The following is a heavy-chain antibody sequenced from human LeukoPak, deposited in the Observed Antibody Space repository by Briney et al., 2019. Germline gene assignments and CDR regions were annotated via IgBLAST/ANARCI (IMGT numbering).Heavy chain of an antibody. Sequence: NSSETLSLTCTVSGGSISSYYWSWIRQPPGKGLEWIGYIYYSGSTNYNPSLKSRVTISVDTSKNQFSLKLSSVTAADTAVYYCARQDGEMALDLWGRGTLVTVFS. D-gene: IGHD2-21*01. CDR2: IYYSGST. CDR1: GGSISSYY. V-gene: IGHV4-59*08. J-gene: IGHJ2*01. CDR3: ARQDGEMALDL.